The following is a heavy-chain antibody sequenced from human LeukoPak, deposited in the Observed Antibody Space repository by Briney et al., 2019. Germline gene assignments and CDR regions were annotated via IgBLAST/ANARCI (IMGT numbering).Heavy chain of an antibody. CDR2: ISYDGSNK. CDR3: AKDAGFGQIVVVACFDY. J-gene: IGHJ4*02. Sequence: GRSLRLSCAASGFTFSSYGMHWVRQAPGKGLEWVAVISYDGSNKYYADSVKGRFTISRDNSKNTLYLQMNSLRAEDTAVYYCAKDAGFGQIVVVACFDYWGQGTLVTVSS. V-gene: IGHV3-30*18. D-gene: IGHD3-22*01. CDR1: GFTFSSYG.